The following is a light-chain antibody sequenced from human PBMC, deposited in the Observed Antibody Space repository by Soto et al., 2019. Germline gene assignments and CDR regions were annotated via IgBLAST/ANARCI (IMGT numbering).Light chain of an antibody. CDR3: KSYTYSNTAV. Sequence: SGLTQPASGSRSPGQSITLSCTGTSRDNGGSNYVSWYQQHPGKARTLMIYEDSTRPAGGSDRFSGSKSGNTASSTISGLQAEDEADYYCKSYTYSNTAVFGTGTQVIGL. CDR2: EDS. J-gene: IGLJ1*01. CDR1: SRDNGGSNY. V-gene: IGLV2-14*01.